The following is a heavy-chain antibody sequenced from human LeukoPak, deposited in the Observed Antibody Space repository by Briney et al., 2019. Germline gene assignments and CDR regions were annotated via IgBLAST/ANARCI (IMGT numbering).Heavy chain of an antibody. Sequence: GGSLRLSCAVSGFSLRSYWMHWVRQAPGKGLVWVSRISGDGSMTNYADSVKGRFTISRDNAKNTVYLQMNSLRAEDTAVYYCARYSSSSGGASHYFDYWGQGTLVIVSS. CDR3: ARYSSSSGGASHYFDY. J-gene: IGHJ4*02. D-gene: IGHD6-6*01. CDR2: ISGDGSMT. CDR1: GFSLRSYW. V-gene: IGHV3-74*01.